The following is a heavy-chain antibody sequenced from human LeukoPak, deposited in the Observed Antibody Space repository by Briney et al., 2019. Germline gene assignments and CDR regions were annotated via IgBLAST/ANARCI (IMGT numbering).Heavy chain of an antibody. CDR2: ISAYNAKT. CDR1: GYTFTSYD. Sequence: ASVKVSCKASGYTFTSYDINWVRQATGQGLEWMGWISAYNAKTSYAQKFQGRVTMTTDTSTSTSYMELRTLRSDDAAVYYCAGSSYSSGWYGYWGQGTLVTVSS. J-gene: IGHJ4*02. CDR3: AGSSYSSGWYGY. D-gene: IGHD6-19*01. V-gene: IGHV1-18*01.